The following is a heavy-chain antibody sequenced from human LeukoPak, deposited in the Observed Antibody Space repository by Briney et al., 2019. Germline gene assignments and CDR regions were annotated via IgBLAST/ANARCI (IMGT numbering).Heavy chain of an antibody. CDR3: ATSMAGYNWLDR. J-gene: IGHJ5*02. Sequence: GGSLRLSCAASGFTFSTYSMNWVRQAPGKGLEWVSFIIGSSDLIYYADSVKGRFTISRDNAKNSLYLQMNSLRDEDTAVYYCATSMAGYNWLDRWGQGTLVTVSS. V-gene: IGHV3-48*02. CDR2: IIGSSDLI. D-gene: IGHD3-9*01. CDR1: GFTFSTYS.